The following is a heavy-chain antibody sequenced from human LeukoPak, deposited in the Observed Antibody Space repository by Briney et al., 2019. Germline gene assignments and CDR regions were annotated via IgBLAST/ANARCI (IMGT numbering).Heavy chain of an antibody. V-gene: IGHV1-69*06. CDR3: ARGADILDYYYMDV. CDR1: GGTFSSYA. CDR2: IIPIFGTA. Sequence: ASVKVSCKASGGTFSSYAISWVRQTPGQGLEWMGGIIPIFGTANYAQKFQGRVTITADKSTSTAYMELSSLRPEDTAVYYCARGADILDYYYMDVWGKGTTVTVSS. J-gene: IGHJ6*03. D-gene: IGHD3-9*01.